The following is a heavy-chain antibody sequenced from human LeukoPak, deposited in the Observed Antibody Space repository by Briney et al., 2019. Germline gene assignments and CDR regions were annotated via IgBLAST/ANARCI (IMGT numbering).Heavy chain of an antibody. V-gene: IGHV3-7*01. CDR3: ARDPGWGALDH. CDR2: INQDGSRK. D-gene: IGHD3-16*01. CDR1: VAFSSHW. Sequence: GGSLRLSCAASVAFSSHWMNWVRQAPGKGLEWVAIINQDGSRKSSADSVKGRFTISRDNAKNLLYLRMNSLRAEDTAVYYCARDPGWGALDHWSQGTLVTVS. J-gene: IGHJ4*02.